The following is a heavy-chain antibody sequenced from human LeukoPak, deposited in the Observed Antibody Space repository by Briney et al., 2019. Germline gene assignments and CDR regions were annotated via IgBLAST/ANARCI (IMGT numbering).Heavy chain of an antibody. D-gene: IGHD5-18*01. CDR1: GFTFSNAW. V-gene: IGHV3-7*01. CDR2: IKYDVSEI. CDR3: AREATYNYAYALDY. J-gene: IGHJ4*02. Sequence: GGSLRLSCAASGFTFSNAWMSWVRQAPGKGLEWVANIKYDVSEIHYVDSVKGRFTISRDNAENSLYLQMNSLRAEDTAVYYCAREATYNYAYALDYWGQGTLVTVSS.